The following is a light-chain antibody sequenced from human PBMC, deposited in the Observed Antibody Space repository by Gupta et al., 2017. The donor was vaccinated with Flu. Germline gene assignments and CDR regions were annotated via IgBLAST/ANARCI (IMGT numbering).Light chain of an antibody. CDR2: RAS. CDR3: QQYSSYPYT. J-gene: IGKJ2*01. Sequence: GDRVTITCRASQSISSWLAWYQQKPGQAPKLLIYRASSLESGVPSRFSGSGSGTEFTLTISSLQPDDFATYYCQQYSSYPYTFGQGTKLEIK. V-gene: IGKV1-5*03. CDR1: QSISSW.